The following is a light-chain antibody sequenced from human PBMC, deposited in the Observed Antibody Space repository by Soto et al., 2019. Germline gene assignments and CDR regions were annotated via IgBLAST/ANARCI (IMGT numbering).Light chain of an antibody. Sequence: EIVMSQSPATLSVSPGERATLSCRASQSVGSGLSWYQQKPGQAPRLLIYGASTTATGIPARFSGSGSGTEFTLTISSLQSGDFAVYYCQQYNRWPFTFGPGTKVDIK. CDR3: QQYNRWPFT. CDR2: GAS. J-gene: IGKJ3*01. CDR1: QSVGSG. V-gene: IGKV3-15*01.